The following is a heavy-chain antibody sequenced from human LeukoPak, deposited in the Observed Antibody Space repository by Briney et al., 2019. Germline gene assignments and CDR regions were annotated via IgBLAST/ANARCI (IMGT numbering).Heavy chain of an antibody. CDR1: GGSISSGSYY. Sequence: PSQTLSLTCTVSGGSISSGSYYWSWIRQPAGKGLEWIGRIYTSGSTNYNPSLKSRVTISVDTSKNQFSLKLSSVTTADTAVYYCARDLGALGGFTDYWGQGTLVTVSS. D-gene: IGHD2-15*01. CDR3: ARDLGALGGFTDY. J-gene: IGHJ4*02. V-gene: IGHV4-61*02. CDR2: IYTSGST.